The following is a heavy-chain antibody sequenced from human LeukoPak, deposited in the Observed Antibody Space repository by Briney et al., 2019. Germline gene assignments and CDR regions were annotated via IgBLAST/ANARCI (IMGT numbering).Heavy chain of an antibody. CDR1: GFTFSSYA. D-gene: IGHD6-13*01. V-gene: IGHV3-23*01. J-gene: IGHJ4*02. CDR3: AKSRYSSSWYEAVDF. Sequence: PGGSLRLSCAASGFTFSSYAMSWVRQAPGKGLEWVSAITGSGGSTCYADSVKGRFTISRDNSKNTLYLQMNSLRAEDTAVYYCAKSRYSSSWYEAVDFWGQGTQVTVSS. CDR2: ITGSGGST.